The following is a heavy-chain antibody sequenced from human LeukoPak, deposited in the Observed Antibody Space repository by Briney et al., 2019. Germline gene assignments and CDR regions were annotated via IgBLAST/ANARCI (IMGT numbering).Heavy chain of an antibody. Sequence: GGSLRLSCAASGLTFSSYAMHWVRQAPGKGLEWVSYISSSGSPTFYAASVKGRFTISRDNTSNSLFLQMNSLRAEDSAVYYCAREGSFYFDYWGQGTLATVSS. CDR1: GLTFSSYA. CDR3: AREGSFYFDY. J-gene: IGHJ4*02. V-gene: IGHV3-48*03. CDR2: ISSSGSPT.